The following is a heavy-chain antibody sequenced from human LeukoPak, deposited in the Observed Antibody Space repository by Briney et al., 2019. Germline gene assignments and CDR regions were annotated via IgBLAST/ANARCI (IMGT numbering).Heavy chain of an antibody. CDR1: GGSISSYY. J-gene: IGHJ5*02. CDR2: IYTSGST. Sequence: SETLSLTCTVSGGSISSYYWSWIRQPAGKGLEWIGRIYTSGSTNYNPSLKSRVTISVDKSENQFSLKLSSVTAADTAVYYCARDANELRLGYNWFDPWGQGTLVTVSS. CDR3: ARDANELRLGYNWFDP. V-gene: IGHV4-4*07. D-gene: IGHD2-15*01.